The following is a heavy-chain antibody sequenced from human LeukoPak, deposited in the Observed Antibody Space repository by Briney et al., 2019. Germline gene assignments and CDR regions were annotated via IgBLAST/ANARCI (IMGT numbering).Heavy chain of an antibody. CDR1: GGSISSSSYY. V-gene: IGHV4-39*01. CDR2: IYYSGST. CDR3: ARAMVRGFSSVVRFLRIDY. J-gene: IGHJ4*02. D-gene: IGHD3-10*01. Sequence: ASETLSLTCTVSGGSISSSSYYWGWIRQPPGKGLEWIGSIYYSGSTYYNPSLKSRVTISVDTSKNQFSLKLSSVTAADTAVYYCARAMVRGFSSVVRFLRIDYWGQGTLVTVSS.